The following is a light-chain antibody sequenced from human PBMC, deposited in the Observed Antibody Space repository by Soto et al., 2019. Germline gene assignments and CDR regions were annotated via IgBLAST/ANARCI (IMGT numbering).Light chain of an antibody. CDR1: SSDVGSYNY. CDR3: CSYAGNNILV. J-gene: IGLJ2*01. Sequence: QSLLTQPRAVSGSPGQSRTISCTGASSDVGSYNYVSWYQQYPGKAPKLMIYDVTKRPSGVPDRFSGSKSGNTASLSISGLQAADEADYYCCSYAGNNILVFGGGTKATVL. CDR2: DVT. V-gene: IGLV2-11*01.